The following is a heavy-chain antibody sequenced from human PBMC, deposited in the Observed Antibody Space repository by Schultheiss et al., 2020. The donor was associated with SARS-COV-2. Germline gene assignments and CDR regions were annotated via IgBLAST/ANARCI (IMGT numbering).Heavy chain of an antibody. J-gene: IGHJ4*02. CDR2: INPNSGGT. Sequence: GESLKISCKASGYTFTGYYMHWVRQAPGQGLEWMGRINPNSGGTNYAQKLQGRVTMTTDTSTSTAYMELRSLRSDDTAVYYCARSYRPYIVVVPAADPQLVRYFDYWGQGTLVTVSS. CDR3: ARSYRPYIVVVPAADPQLVRYFDY. V-gene: IGHV1-2*06. CDR1: GYTFTGYY. D-gene: IGHD2-2*01.